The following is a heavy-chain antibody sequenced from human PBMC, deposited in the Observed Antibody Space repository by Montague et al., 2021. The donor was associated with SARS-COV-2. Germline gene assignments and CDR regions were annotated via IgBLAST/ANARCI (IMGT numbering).Heavy chain of an antibody. J-gene: IGHJ4*02. CDR2: ISNSGSKQ. Sequence: SLSPSCAASGFTFSNYAMRWVRQAPGKGLEWVSAISNSGSKQRYTDSVKGRFTISRDNSKNTLYLQMDSLRAEDTAVYYCAKDRVVPPDRNLDYWGQGTLVSVSS. CDR3: AKDRVVPPDRNLDY. D-gene: IGHD2-2*01. CDR1: GFTFSNYA. V-gene: IGHV3-23*01.